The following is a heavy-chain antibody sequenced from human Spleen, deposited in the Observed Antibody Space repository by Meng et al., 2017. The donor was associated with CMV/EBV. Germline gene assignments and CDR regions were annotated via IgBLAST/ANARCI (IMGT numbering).Heavy chain of an antibody. Sequence: LSLGASGLTFSRDWMIWVRQAPGKGLEWVAAIKEEGSQKDYLDSVKGRFSISRDKAKNSLFLQMNSLTAEDTAVYYCSPGQGWHFDLWGRGTLVTVSS. CDR2: IKEEGSQK. D-gene: IGHD1-14*01. CDR3: SPGQGWHFDL. J-gene: IGHJ2*01. CDR1: GLTFSRDW. V-gene: IGHV3-7*01.